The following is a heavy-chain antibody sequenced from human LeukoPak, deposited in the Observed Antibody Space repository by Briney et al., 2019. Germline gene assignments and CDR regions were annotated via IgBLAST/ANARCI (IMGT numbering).Heavy chain of an antibody. CDR1: GYTFTSYY. CDR3: ARDSSVDDNAWWFDP. Sequence: GASVKVSCKASGYTFTSYYMHWVRQAPGQGLEWMGLINPTGDSTGYAQKFQGRVTMTRDMSTSTDYLELSSLRSEDTAIYYCARDSSVDDNAWWFDPWGQGTLVTVSS. CDR2: INPTGDST. J-gene: IGHJ5*02. V-gene: IGHV1-46*01. D-gene: IGHD3-10*01.